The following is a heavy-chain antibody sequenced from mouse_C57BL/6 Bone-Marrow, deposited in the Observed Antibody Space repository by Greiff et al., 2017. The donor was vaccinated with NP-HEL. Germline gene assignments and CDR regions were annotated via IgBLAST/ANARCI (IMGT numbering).Heavy chain of an antibody. CDR1: GYTFTSYW. J-gene: IGHJ3*01. D-gene: IGHD1-2*01. V-gene: IGHV1-59*01. CDR3: ASLLRFPWFAY. CDR2: IDPSDSYT. Sequence: QVQLQQPGAELVRPGTSVKLSCKASGYTFTSYWMHWVKQRPGQGLEWIGVIDPSDSYTNYNQKFKGKSTLTVDKSSSTAYMQLSSLTSEDSAVYYCASLLRFPWFAYWGQGTLVTVSA.